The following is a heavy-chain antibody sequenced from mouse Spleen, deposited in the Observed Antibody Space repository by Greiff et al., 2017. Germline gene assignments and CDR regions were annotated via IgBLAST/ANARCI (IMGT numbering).Heavy chain of an antibody. CDR3: ARGGNYLYYAMDY. J-gene: IGHJ4*01. V-gene: IGHV5-17*01. Sequence: EVKLMESGGGLVKPGGSLKLSCAASGFTFSDYGMHWVRQAPEKGLEWVAYISSGSSTIYYADTVKGRFTISRDNAKNTLFLQMTSLRSEDTAMYYCARGGNYLYYAMDYWGQGTSVTVSS. D-gene: IGHD2-1*01. CDR2: ISSGSSTI. CDR1: GFTFSDYG.